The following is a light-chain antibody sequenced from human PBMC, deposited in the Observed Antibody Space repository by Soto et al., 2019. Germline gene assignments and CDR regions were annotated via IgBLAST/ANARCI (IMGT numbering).Light chain of an antibody. CDR2: EVN. CDR3: SSYTSSNTLV. Sequence: QSALNQPASVSGSPGQSITISCTGTSSDVGGYNYVSWYQQHPGKAPKLMIYEVNNRPSGVSNRFSGSKSGNTASLTISGLQAEYESDYYCSSYTSSNTLVFGGGTKLTVL. V-gene: IGLV2-14*01. CDR1: SSDVGGYNY. J-gene: IGLJ3*02.